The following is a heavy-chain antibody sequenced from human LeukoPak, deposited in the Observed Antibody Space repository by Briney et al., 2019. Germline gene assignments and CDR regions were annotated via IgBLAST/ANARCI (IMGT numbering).Heavy chain of an antibody. CDR3: AKGGRFGELLSKFDY. Sequence: GGSLRLSCAASGFTFSSYAMSWVRQAPGKGLEWVSAISGSGGSTYYADSVKGRFTISRDNSKNTLYLQMNSLRAEDMVVYYCAKGGRFGELLSKFDYWGQGTLVTVSS. J-gene: IGHJ4*02. CDR2: ISGSGGST. V-gene: IGHV3-23*01. CDR1: GFTFSSYA. D-gene: IGHD3-10*01.